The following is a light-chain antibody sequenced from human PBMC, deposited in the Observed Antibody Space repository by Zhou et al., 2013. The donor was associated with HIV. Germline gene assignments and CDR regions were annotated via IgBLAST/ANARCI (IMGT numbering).Light chain of an antibody. CDR1: QTIYNY. CDR2: DAS. V-gene: IGKV1-33*01. CDR3: QQYDTLPPA. Sequence: DIQMTQFPSSLSASVGDRVTITCRASQTIYNYLNWYQQKPGKAPNLLIYDASKLETGVPSRFSGSASGTDFTFTISSLQPEDIATYYCQQYDTLPPAFGPGTKVDMK. J-gene: IGKJ3*01.